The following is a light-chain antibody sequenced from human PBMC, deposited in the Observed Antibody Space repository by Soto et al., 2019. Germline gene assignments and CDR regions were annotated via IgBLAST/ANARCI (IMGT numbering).Light chain of an antibody. CDR3: NSFTTSSTYV. CDR2: DVS. J-gene: IGLJ1*01. V-gene: IGLV2-14*03. Sequence: QSVLTQPASVSGSPGQSISISCTGTTSDVGRYKYVSWYQQHPGEAPKLMIYDVSYRPSWVSNRFSGSKSGITASLTISGLQAEDEADYYCNSFTTSSTYVFGTGTKVTVL. CDR1: TSDVGRYKY.